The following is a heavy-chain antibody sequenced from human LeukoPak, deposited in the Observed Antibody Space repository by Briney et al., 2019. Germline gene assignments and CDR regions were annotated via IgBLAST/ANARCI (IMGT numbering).Heavy chain of an antibody. Sequence: PSETLSLTCAVSGYSISSGYYWGWIRQPPGRGLEWIGSIYHSGSTYYNPSLKSRVTISVDTSKNQFSLKLSSVTAADTAVYYCARGLISGSYSRSLDYWGQGTLVTVSS. CDR3: ARGLISGSYSRSLDY. J-gene: IGHJ4*02. CDR1: GYSISSGYY. V-gene: IGHV4-38-2*01. CDR2: IYHSGST. D-gene: IGHD1-26*01.